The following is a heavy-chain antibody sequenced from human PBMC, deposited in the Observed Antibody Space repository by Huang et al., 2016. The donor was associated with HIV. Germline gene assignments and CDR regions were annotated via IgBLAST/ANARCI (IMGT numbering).Heavy chain of an antibody. CDR1: DGSFIGYQ. CDR2: INQSVSA. D-gene: IGHD2-21*02. CDR3: ARGLRFCRGGDCFPTHFQH. V-gene: IGHV4-34*02. J-gene: IGHJ1*01. Sequence: QVRLEQWGAGLLKPSETLSLTCAVYDGSFIGYQWNWIRQSPVKGLEWIGEINQSVSATYNPSLKSRVTITGDMSKNQFSLTMTSLTVTDTAVYFCARGLRFCRGGDCFPTHFQHWSQG.